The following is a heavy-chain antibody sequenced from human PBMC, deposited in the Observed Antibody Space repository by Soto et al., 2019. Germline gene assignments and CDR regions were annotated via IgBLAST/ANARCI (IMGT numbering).Heavy chain of an antibody. CDR3: ATEMGATQGPFDN. V-gene: IGHV3-23*01. Sequence: GGSLRLSCVVSVFPFGANAMGWVRQAPGKGLEWVSGLSNTGRRTSYADSVKGRFNISRDNSENTVYLQMNSLRVEDTAVYYCATEMGATQGPFDNWGQGTLVTVSS. J-gene: IGHJ4*02. CDR1: VFPFGANA. D-gene: IGHD1-26*01. CDR2: LSNTGRRT.